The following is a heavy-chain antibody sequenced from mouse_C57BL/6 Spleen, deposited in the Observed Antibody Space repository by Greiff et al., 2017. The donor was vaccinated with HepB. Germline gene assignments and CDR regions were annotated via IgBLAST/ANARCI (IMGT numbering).Heavy chain of an antibody. J-gene: IGHJ1*03. V-gene: IGHV5-17*01. Sequence: EVKLVESGGGLVKPGGSLKLSCAASGFTFSDYGMHWVRQAPEKGLEWVAYISSGSSTIYYADTVKGRFTISRDNAKNTLFLKMTSLRSEDTAMYYCARGYGSSHWYFDVWGTGTTVTVSS. D-gene: IGHD1-1*01. CDR3: ARGYGSSHWYFDV. CDR1: GFTFSDYG. CDR2: ISSGSSTI.